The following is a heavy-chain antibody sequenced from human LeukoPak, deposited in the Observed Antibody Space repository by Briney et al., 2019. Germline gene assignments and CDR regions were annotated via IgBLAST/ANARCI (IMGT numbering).Heavy chain of an antibody. CDR1: GGTFSSYA. V-gene: IGHV1-69*13. D-gene: IGHD4-17*01. CDR3: ARSNDYGESENDYGEKNWFDP. Sequence: GASVKVSCKASGGTFSSYAISWVRQAPGQGLEWMGGIIPIFGTANYAQKFQGRVTITADESTSTAYMELSSLRSEDTAVYYCARSNDYGESENDYGEKNWFDPWGQGTLVTVSS. J-gene: IGHJ5*02. CDR2: IIPIFGTA.